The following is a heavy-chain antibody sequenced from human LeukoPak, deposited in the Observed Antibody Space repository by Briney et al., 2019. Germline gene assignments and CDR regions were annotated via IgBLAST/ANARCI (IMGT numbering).Heavy chain of an antibody. CDR3: ARVRGAYCSGGSCLWRAMDV. J-gene: IGHJ6*01. CDR1: GFTFSNYA. D-gene: IGHD2-15*01. Sequence: GGSLRLSCAASGFTFSNYAMHWVRQAPGKGLQWVAVIACDGNNKYYADSVKGRFTVSRDNSKNTLYLQMSSLRAEDTAVYYCARVRGAYCSGGSCLWRAMDVWGQGTPVTVSS. V-gene: IGHV3-30-3*01. CDR2: IACDGNNK.